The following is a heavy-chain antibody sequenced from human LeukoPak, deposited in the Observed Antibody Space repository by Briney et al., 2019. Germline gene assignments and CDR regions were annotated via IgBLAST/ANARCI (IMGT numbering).Heavy chain of an antibody. J-gene: IGHJ4*02. Sequence: GGSLRLSYAASGFTFSDYIINGVRQAPGKGLEWVSSINPTSTSIYYADAVKGRFIISRDNAKSSLFLQMNSLRAEDTALYYCVRLRRNSDRSGYYYYNNYWGQGNLVTVSS. CDR3: VRLRRNSDRSGYYYYNNY. CDR2: INPTSTSI. D-gene: IGHD3-22*01. V-gene: IGHV3-21*01. CDR1: GFTFSDYI.